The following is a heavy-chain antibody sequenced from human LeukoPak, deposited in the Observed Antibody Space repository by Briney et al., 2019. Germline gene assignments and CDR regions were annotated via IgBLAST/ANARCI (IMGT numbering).Heavy chain of an antibody. Sequence: ASAKVSCKASGYTFTSYDINWVRQATGQGLEWMGWVNPNSGNTGYAQKFQGRVTMTRNTSISTAYMELSSLRSEDTAVYYCARPLVNYDFWSGYSYVGAFDIWGQGTMVTVSS. V-gene: IGHV1-8*01. D-gene: IGHD3-3*01. CDR1: GYTFTSYD. J-gene: IGHJ3*02. CDR3: ARPLVNYDFWSGYSYVGAFDI. CDR2: VNPNSGNT.